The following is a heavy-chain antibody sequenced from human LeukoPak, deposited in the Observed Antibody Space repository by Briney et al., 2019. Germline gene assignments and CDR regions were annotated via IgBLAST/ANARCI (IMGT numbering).Heavy chain of an antibody. J-gene: IGHJ3*02. CDR1: GGSFSGYY. CDR2: IYHSGST. V-gene: IGHV4-34*01. D-gene: IGHD2-21*01. Sequence: SETLSLTCAVYGGSFSGYYWSWIRQPPGKGLEWIGEIYHSGSTNYNPSLKSRVTISVDTSKNQFSLKLSSVTAADTAVYYCARYIGNAVVVVRNDPFDIWGQGTMVTVSS. CDR3: ARYIGNAVVVVRNDPFDI.